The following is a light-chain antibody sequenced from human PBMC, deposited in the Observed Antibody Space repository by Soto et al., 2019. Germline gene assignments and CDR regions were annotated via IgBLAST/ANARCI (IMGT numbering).Light chain of an antibody. J-gene: IGKJ1*01. CDR3: QQRSTWPPA. Sequence: EIVLTQSPATLSLSPGERATLSCRASQSLSRYLAWYQQKPGQAPRLILFDTSNRASGIPARFTGSGSGTDFTLTISSLEPEDFAVYYCQQRSTWPPAFGQGTKVEVK. CDR1: QSLSRY. CDR2: DTS. V-gene: IGKV3-11*01.